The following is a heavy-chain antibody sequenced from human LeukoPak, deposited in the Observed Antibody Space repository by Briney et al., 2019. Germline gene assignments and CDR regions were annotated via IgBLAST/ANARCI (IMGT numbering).Heavy chain of an antibody. J-gene: IGHJ4*02. Sequence: PGGSLRLSCVASGFPFRSYAMTWVRQTPGKGLESVSVITDDEDTYYADSVKGRFTISRGNSKNTVYLQMNSLRAEDSAVIYCAKDEEIFSSSWYGYWGQGTLVTVSS. V-gene: IGHV3-23*01. D-gene: IGHD6-13*01. CDR3: AKDEEIFSSSWYGY. CDR2: ITDDEDT. CDR1: GFPFRSYA.